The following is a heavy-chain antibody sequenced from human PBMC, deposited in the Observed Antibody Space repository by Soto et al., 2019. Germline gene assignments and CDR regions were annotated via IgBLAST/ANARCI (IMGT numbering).Heavy chain of an antibody. D-gene: IGHD3-16*01. V-gene: IGHV3-7*04. Sequence: EVQLVESGGGLVQPGGSLRLSCAASGFIFTSYWMDWVGQAPGKGLEWVAMINQDGSEKYYVDSVKGRFTISRDNAKNSLYLEMDSLRADDTAVYYCVTDYDAKGWGAYWGQGALVTVSS. J-gene: IGHJ4*02. CDR2: INQDGSEK. CDR3: VTDYDAKGWGAY. CDR1: GFIFTSYW.